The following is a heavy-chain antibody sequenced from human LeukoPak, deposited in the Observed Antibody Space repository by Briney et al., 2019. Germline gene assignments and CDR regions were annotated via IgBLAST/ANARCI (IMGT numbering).Heavy chain of an antibody. Sequence: GGSLRLSCAASGFIFSNYWMSWVRQAPGEGLEWVSSFGTRSSSIYYADSVKGRFTISRDNARNSLYLQMNSLKAEDTAVYYCARERDEGFDYWGQGTLVTVSS. CDR3: ARERDEGFDY. CDR2: FGTRSSSI. D-gene: IGHD5-24*01. CDR1: GFIFSNYW. J-gene: IGHJ4*02. V-gene: IGHV3-21*01.